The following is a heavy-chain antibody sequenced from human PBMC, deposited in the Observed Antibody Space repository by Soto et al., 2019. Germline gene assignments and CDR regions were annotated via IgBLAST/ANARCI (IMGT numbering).Heavy chain of an antibody. CDR1: GGSISSVGYY. V-gene: IGHV4-31*03. Sequence: SETLSLTCTVSGGSISSVGYYWSWIRQHPGKGLEWIGYIYYSGSTYYNPSLKSRVTISVDTSKNQFSLKLSSVTAADTAVYYCARFWRGPAAIYYYYGMDVWGQGTTVTAP. J-gene: IGHJ6*02. D-gene: IGHD2-2*01. CDR3: ARFWRGPAAIYYYYGMDV. CDR2: IYYSGST.